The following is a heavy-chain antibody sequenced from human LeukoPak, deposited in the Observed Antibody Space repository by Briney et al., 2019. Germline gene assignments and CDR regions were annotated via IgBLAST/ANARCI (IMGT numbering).Heavy chain of an antibody. Sequence: SETLSLTCAVYGGSFSGYYWSWIRQPPGKGLEWIGEINHSGSTNYNPSLKSRVTISVDTSKNQFSLKLSSVTAADTAVYYCAREKDYWGQGTLVTISS. CDR1: GGSFSGYY. V-gene: IGHV4-34*01. J-gene: IGHJ4*02. CDR3: AREKDY. CDR2: INHSGST.